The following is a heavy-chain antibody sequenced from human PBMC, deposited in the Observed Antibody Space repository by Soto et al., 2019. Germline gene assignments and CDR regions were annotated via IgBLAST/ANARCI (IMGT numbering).Heavy chain of an antibody. D-gene: IGHD2-15*01. Sequence: EVQLVESGGGLVQPGGALRLSCAASGFTFSSYWMSWFRQAPGKGLEWVAIIKYDGIEKYHVDSVKGRFTISRDNPSNTMYLQKDSMRAEDTAVYYCARDLVVLAAGNEIDYRGQGTVVTVSS. CDR2: IKYDGIEK. J-gene: IGHJ4*02. CDR3: ARDLVVLAAGNEIDY. CDR1: GFTFSSYW. V-gene: IGHV3-7*04.